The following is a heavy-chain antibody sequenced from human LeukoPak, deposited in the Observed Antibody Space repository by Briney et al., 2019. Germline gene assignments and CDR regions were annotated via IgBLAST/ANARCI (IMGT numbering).Heavy chain of an antibody. J-gene: IGHJ4*02. V-gene: IGHV4-34*01. CDR1: GFTFSSYA. D-gene: IGHD5-12*01. CDR2: INHSGST. Sequence: PGGSLRLSCAASGFTFSSYAMSWVRQAPGKGLEWIGEINHSGSTNYNPSLKSRVTISVDTSKNQFSLKLSSVTAADTAVYYCASKNGGYPTHFDYWGQGTLVTVSS. CDR3: ASKNGGYPTHFDY.